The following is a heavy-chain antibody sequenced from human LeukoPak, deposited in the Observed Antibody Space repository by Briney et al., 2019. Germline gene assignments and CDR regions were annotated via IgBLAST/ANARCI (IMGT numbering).Heavy chain of an antibody. CDR1: GGSISSGGCY. J-gene: IGHJ4*02. Sequence: PSETLSLTCTVSGGSISSGGCYWSCLRQHPGQGLEWIGYIYYSGSTYYNPSLKSRVTISVDTSKNQFSLKLSSVTAADTAVYYCARAEGSGSYTNDYWGQGTLVTVSS. CDR2: IYYSGST. D-gene: IGHD1-26*01. V-gene: IGHV4-31*03. CDR3: ARAEGSGSYTNDY.